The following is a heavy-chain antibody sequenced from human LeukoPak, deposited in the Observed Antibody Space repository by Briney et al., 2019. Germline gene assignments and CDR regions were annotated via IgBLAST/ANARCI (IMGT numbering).Heavy chain of an antibody. CDR1: GGSISSYY. V-gene: IGHV4-59*12. Sequence: SETLFLTCTVSGGSISSYYWSWIRQPPGKGLEWIGSIYHSGSTYYNPSLKSRVTKSVDTSKNQFSLKLSSVTAADTAVYYCARGSRGSGSYYSGYFDYWGQGTLVTVSS. CDR2: IYHSGST. D-gene: IGHD3-10*01. J-gene: IGHJ4*02. CDR3: ARGSRGSGSYYSGYFDY.